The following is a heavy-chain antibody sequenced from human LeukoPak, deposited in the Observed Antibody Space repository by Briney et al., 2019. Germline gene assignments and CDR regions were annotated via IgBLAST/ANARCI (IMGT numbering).Heavy chain of an antibody. J-gene: IGHJ4*02. CDR1: GFTFDDYT. CDR3: AKDKGGGYCSGGSCPAFNYLDY. Sequence: GGSLRLSCAASGFTFDDYTMHWVRQAPGKGPEWVSLISWDGGSTYYADSVKGRFTISRDNSKDSLYLQMNSLRTEDTALYYCAKDKGGGYCSGGSCPAFNYLDYWGQGTLVTVSS. V-gene: IGHV3-43*01. CDR2: ISWDGGST. D-gene: IGHD2-15*01.